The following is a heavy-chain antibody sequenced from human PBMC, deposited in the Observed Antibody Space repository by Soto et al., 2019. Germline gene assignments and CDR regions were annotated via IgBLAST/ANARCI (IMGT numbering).Heavy chain of an antibody. CDR1: GFTFSSYG. D-gene: IGHD2-21*01. CDR2: IWYDGSNK. V-gene: IGHV3-33*01. Sequence: PGGSLRLSCAASGFTFSSYGMHWVRQAPGKGLEWVAVIWYDGSNKYYADSVKGRFTISRDNSKNTLYLQMNSLRAEDTAVYYCARVYIVGPGQLHYYGMDVWGQGTTVTVSS. CDR3: ARVYIVGPGQLHYYGMDV. J-gene: IGHJ6*02.